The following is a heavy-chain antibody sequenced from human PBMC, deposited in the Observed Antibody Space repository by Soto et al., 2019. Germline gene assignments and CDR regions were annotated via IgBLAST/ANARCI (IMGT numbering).Heavy chain of an antibody. Sequence: PGGSLRLSCAASGFTFSSYGMHWVRQAPGKGLEWVAVISYDGSNKYYADSVKGRFTISRDNAKNTLYLQMNSLRAEDTAVYYYAQAFYPYSSGLSVMDVWGQGTTVTVSS. CDR2: ISYDGSNK. CDR3: AQAFYPYSSGLSVMDV. D-gene: IGHD6-19*01. CDR1: GFTFSSYG. J-gene: IGHJ6*02. V-gene: IGHV3-30*18.